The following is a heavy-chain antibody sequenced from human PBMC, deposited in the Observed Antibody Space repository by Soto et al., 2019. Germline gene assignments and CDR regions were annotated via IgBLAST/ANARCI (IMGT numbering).Heavy chain of an antibody. Sequence: QVQLVQSGAEVKKPGASVKVSCKASGYTFTSYAMHWVRQAPGQRLEWMGWINAGNGNTKYSQKFQGRVTITRDTSASTAYMELSSLRSEDTAVYYCARGTDSGQTLAGKRGVFDYWGQGSLVTVSS. D-gene: IGHD6-19*01. CDR2: INAGNGNT. V-gene: IGHV1-3*01. CDR3: ARGTDSGQTLAGKRGVFDY. J-gene: IGHJ4*02. CDR1: GYTFTSYA.